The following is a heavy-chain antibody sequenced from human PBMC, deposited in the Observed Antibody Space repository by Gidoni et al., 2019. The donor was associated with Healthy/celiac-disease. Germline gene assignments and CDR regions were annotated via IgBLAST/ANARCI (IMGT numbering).Heavy chain of an antibody. D-gene: IGHD1-26*01. Sequence: EVQLVESGGGLVQPGGSLRLSCAASGFTFSSYEMNWVRQAPGKGLEWVSYISSSGSTIYYADSVKGRFTISRDNAKNSLYLQMNSLRAEDTAVYYCARDLGVGAFLPFYWGQGTLVTVSS. CDR1: GFTFSSYE. CDR3: ARDLGVGAFLPFY. V-gene: IGHV3-48*03. CDR2: ISSSGSTI. J-gene: IGHJ4*02.